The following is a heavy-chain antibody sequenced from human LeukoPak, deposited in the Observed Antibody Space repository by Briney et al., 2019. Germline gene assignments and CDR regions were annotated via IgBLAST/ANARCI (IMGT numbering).Heavy chain of an antibody. CDR2: INWDSTTI. CDR3: AKDRTSLGITAHFDY. V-gene: IGHV3-9*01. J-gene: IGHJ4*02. D-gene: IGHD1-14*01. Sequence: PGGSLRLSCAASGFTFSSFAMHWVRQAPGKGLEWVSGINWDSTTIAYADSVKGRFAISRDNAKNSLYLQMNSLRPEDTALYYCAKDRTSLGITAHFDYWGQGTLVTVST. CDR1: GFTFSSFA.